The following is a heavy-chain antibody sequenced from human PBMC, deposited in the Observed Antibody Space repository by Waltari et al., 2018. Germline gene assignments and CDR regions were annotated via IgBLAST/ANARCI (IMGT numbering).Heavy chain of an antibody. J-gene: IGHJ4*02. CDR1: GFTFSSYA. CDR3: AKHYDSSGYFDY. Sequence: EVQLLESGGGLVQPGGSLRLSCAASGFTFSSYAMRWVRQAPGKGLEGGSAISGSGGSTYYADSVKGRFTISRDNSKNTLYLQMNSLRAEDTAVYYCAKHYDSSGYFDYWGQGTLVTVSS. CDR2: ISGSGGST. V-gene: IGHV3-23*01. D-gene: IGHD3-22*01.